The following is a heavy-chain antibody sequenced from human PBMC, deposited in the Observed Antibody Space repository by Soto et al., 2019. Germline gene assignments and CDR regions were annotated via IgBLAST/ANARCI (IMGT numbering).Heavy chain of an antibody. CDR3: ARDSGSGSL. D-gene: IGHD1-26*01. CDR2: LLIGGST. V-gene: IGHV4-39*02. CDR1: GGSISSSTYY. Sequence: SETLSLTCTVSGGSISSSTYYWGWMRQPPGKGLEWIGNLLIGGSTDYNPSLRSRVSMSVDTSKNHFSLKMNSVTPADTAVYYCARDSGSGSLWGQGTLVTVSS. J-gene: IGHJ1*01.